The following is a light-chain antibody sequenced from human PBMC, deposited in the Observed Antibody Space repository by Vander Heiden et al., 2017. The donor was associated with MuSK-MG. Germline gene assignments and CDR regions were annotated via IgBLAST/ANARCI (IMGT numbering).Light chain of an antibody. J-gene: IGKJ1*01. Sequence: ILMTQPPASLAVSLAELATITCKSSQSVLYSSNNMNSLAWYQQKPGQPPRVLIYWASTRESGVPDRFSGSGSGTDFTLTISSLQAEDVAVYYCQQYNSNPRTFGQGTRVEIK. CDR1: QSVLYSSNNMNS. CDR3: QQYNSNPRT. V-gene: IGKV4-1*01. CDR2: WAS.